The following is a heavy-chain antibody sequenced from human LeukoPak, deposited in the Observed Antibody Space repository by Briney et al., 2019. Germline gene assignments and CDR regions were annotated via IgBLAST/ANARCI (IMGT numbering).Heavy chain of an antibody. CDR2: IIPIFGTA. D-gene: IGHD6-19*01. V-gene: IGHV1-69*13. J-gene: IGHJ6*02. Sequence: SLKVSCKSSGSTFPGHYMHWVRQAPGQGLEWMGGIIPIFGTANYAQKFQGRVTITADESTSAAYMELSSLRSEDTAVYYCASGSGWYDNYYYYGMDVWGQGTTVTVSS. CDR3: ASGSGWYDNYYYYGMDV. CDR1: GSTFPGHY.